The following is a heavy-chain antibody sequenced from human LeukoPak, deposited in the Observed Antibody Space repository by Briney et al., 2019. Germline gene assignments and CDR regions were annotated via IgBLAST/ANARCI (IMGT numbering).Heavy chain of an antibody. D-gene: IGHD1-26*01. J-gene: IGHJ4*02. V-gene: IGHV3-21*01. CDR3: AKLSGYVEY. CDR1: GFLFSIYS. CDR2: ISSGTSYI. Sequence: GESLRISCKGSGFLFSIYSMNWVRQAPGKGPEWVSSISSGTSYIHYADSVKGRFTISRDNAKNSLYLQMNSLRAEDTAVYYCAKLSGYVEYWGQGTLVTVSS.